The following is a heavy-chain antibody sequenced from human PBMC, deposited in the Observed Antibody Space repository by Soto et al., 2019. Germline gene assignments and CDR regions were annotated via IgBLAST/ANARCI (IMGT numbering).Heavy chain of an antibody. D-gene: IGHD1-26*01. CDR2: IYTSGST. V-gene: IGHV4-4*07. CDR3: ARDPDRSGSYGDGAFDI. J-gene: IGHJ3*02. CDR1: GGSISSYY. Sequence: QVQLQESGPGLVKPSETLSLTCTVSGGSISSYYWSWIRQPAGKGLEWIGRIYTSGSTNYNPSLKSRVTMSVDRSKDQFSLKLSSVTAADTAVYYCARDPDRSGSYGDGAFDIWGQGTMVTVSS.